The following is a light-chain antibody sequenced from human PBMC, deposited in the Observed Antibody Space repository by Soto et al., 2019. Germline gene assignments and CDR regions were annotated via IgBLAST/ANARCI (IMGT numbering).Light chain of an antibody. V-gene: IGKV2-28*01. Sequence: DIVMTQSPLSLPVTPGEPATISCRSSQSLLHSNGYNYLDWYLQKPGQSPQLLIYLGSNRASGVPDRFSGSGSGTDFTLKSSRVEAEDVGVYYCMQALQTPLTVGQGTKVESK. CDR1: QSLLHSNGYNY. CDR3: MQALQTPLT. CDR2: LGS. J-gene: IGKJ1*01.